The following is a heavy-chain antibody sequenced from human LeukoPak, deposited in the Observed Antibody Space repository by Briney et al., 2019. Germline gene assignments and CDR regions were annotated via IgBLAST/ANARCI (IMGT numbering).Heavy chain of an antibody. CDR3: ARTVGYSYGIFDY. V-gene: IGHV3-21*01. D-gene: IGHD5-18*01. CDR2: ISSSSSYI. Sequence: GGSLRLSCAASGFTFSSYSMNWVRQAPGKGLEWVSSISSSSSYIYYADSVKGRFTISRDNAKNSLYLQMNSLRAEDTAVYYCARTVGYSYGIFDYWGQGTLVTVSS. J-gene: IGHJ4*02. CDR1: GFTFSSYS.